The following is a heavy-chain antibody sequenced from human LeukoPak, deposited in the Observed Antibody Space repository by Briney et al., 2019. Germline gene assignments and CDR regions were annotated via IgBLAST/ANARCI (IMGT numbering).Heavy chain of an antibody. Sequence: GASVKVSCKASGYTFTSYDISWVRQATGQGLEWMGWMNPSSGNTDYAQKFQGRLTITRNTSISTAYMELSSLRSEDTAVYYCARDSSGWYHWFDPWGQGTLVTVSS. J-gene: IGHJ5*02. D-gene: IGHD6-19*01. CDR3: ARDSSGWYHWFDP. CDR2: MNPSSGNT. V-gene: IGHV1-8*01. CDR1: GYTFTSYD.